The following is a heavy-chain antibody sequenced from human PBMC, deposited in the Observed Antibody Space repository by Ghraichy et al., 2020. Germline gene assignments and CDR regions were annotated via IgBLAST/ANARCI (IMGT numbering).Heavy chain of an antibody. CDR3: GRGGPNYSKYAVEL. J-gene: IGHJ3*01. V-gene: IGHV3-7*03. CDR1: GFSFRSYW. D-gene: IGHD4-11*01. Sequence: GGSLRLSCAASGFSFRSYWMTWVRQAPGKGLEWVSNIKIDETEKYYVGSVKGRFTISRDNAKNSLYLQMNSLRAEDTALYYCGRGGPNYSKYAVELWGQGTMVIVSS. CDR2: IKIDETEK.